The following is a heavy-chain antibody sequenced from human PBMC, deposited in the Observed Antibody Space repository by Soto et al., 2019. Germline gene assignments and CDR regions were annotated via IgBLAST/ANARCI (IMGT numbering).Heavy chain of an antibody. CDR3: ARDIRSYFDY. Sequence: ESVGGVVQPGRSLRLSCAASGFTFSRYGMHWVRQAPGKGLEWVAVIWYDGSNKYYADSVKGRFTISRDNSKNTLYLQMNSLRAEDTAVYYCARDIRSYFDYWGQGTLVTVSS. J-gene: IGHJ4*02. CDR2: IWYDGSNK. CDR1: GFTFSRYG. V-gene: IGHV3-33*01.